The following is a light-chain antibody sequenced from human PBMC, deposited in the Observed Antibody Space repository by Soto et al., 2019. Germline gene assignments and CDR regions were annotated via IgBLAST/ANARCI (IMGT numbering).Light chain of an antibody. Sequence: IQLTQSPSSLPASVGDRVTITCRASQGITTYLAWYQQKPGKAPKLLTYAASALQSGVPSRFSGSGSGTDFTLTISSLQPEDFATYYCLQINSYPYTFGQGTKVDIK. V-gene: IGKV1-9*01. J-gene: IGKJ2*01. CDR2: AAS. CDR3: LQINSYPYT. CDR1: QGITTY.